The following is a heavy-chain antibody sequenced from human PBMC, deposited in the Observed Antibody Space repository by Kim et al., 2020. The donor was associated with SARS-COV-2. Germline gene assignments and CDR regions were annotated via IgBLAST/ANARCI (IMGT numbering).Heavy chain of an antibody. CDR3: TRDSDTSGPGAFDY. Sequence: QARLTLTREKSANTAYMELSSLRSEDTAVYYCTRDSDTSGPGAFDYWGQGTLVTVSS. J-gene: IGHJ4*02. D-gene: IGHD6-19*01. V-gene: IGHV1-3*01.